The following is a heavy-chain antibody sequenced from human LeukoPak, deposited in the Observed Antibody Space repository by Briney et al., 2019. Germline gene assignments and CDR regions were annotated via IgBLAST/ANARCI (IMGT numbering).Heavy chain of an antibody. CDR2: INRSGST. J-gene: IGHJ4*02. CDR1: GGSFSGYY. CDR3: ARRGYSGYVSSLDY. Sequence: SETLSLTCAVYGGSFSGYYWSWIRQPPGKGPEWIGEINRSGSTNYNPSLKSRVTISVDTSKNQFSLKLSSVTAADTAVYYCARRGYSGYVSSLDYWGQGTLVTVSS. V-gene: IGHV4-34*01. D-gene: IGHD5-12*01.